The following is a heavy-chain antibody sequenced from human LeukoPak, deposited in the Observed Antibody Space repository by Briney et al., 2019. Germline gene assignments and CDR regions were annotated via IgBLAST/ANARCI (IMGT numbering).Heavy chain of an antibody. CDR1: GGSFSSHH. CDR3: VTIKRGNIFGYFDF. CDR2: IYDTVGI. Sequence: SETLSLTCTVSGGSFSSHHWGWIRQSPGRGLEWIGYIYDTVGIKDNPSLKSRISLSADTPKNQLSLSLRSATAADTAVYYCVTIKRGNIFGYFDFWGRGILVTVAS. J-gene: IGHJ4*02. D-gene: IGHD5-18*01. V-gene: IGHV4-59*11.